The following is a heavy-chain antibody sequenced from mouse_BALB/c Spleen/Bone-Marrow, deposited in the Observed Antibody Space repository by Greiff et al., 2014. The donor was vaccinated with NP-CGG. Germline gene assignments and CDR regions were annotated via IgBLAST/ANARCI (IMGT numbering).Heavy chain of an antibody. J-gene: IGHJ2*01. Sequence: EVQGVESGTVLARPGASVKMSCKASGYSFTSYWMHWVKQRPGQGLEWIGAIYPGNSDTSYNQKFKGKAKPTAVTSASTAYMELSSLTNEDSAVYYCTRLAAFDYWGQGTTLTVSS. CDR1: GYSFTSYW. V-gene: IGHV1-5*01. CDR3: TRLAAFDY. CDR2: IYPGNSDT. D-gene: IGHD3-3*01.